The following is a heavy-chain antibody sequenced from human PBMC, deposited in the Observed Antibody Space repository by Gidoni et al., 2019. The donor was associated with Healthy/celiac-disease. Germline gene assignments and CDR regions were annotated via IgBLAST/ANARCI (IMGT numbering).Heavy chain of an antibody. D-gene: IGHD5-12*01. CDR2: ISYDGSNK. CDR3: AKDGLRNRVQGQENWFDP. V-gene: IGHV3-30*18. CDR1: GLTFSRYG. Sequence: QVQLVESGGGGGRPGRSLRLSCAASGLTFSRYGMHWVRQAPGKGLEWVAVISYDGSNKYYADSVKGRFTISRDNSKNTLYLQMNSLRAEDTAVYYCAKDGLRNRVQGQENWFDPWGQGTLVTVSS. J-gene: IGHJ5*02.